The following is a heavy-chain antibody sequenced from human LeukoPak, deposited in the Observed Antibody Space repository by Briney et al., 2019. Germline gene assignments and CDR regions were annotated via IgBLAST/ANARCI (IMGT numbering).Heavy chain of an antibody. D-gene: IGHD6-19*01. CDR3: AKGKDSSGWYLVFDY. CDR2: ISGSGGST. CDR1: GFTFSSYA. Sequence: GGSLRLSCAASGFTFSSYAMSWVRQGPGEGLEWVSAISGSGGSTYYADSVKGRFTISRDNSKNTLYLQMNSLRAEDTGVYYCAKGKDSSGWYLVFDYWGRGTLVTVSS. J-gene: IGHJ4*02. V-gene: IGHV3-23*01.